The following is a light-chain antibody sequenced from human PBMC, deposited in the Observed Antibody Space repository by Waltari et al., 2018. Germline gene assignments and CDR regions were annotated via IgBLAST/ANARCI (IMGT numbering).Light chain of an antibody. Sequence: QSALTQPPSASGSPGQSVTLSCTGTSSDIGGYNFVSWYQQHPGKAPRLLIYEVTKRPSGVPNRFSGSKSGNSASLTVSGLQAEDEADYYCSSYAGGNNPGLFGTGTKVTVL. CDR2: EVT. J-gene: IGLJ1*01. CDR3: SSYAGGNNPGL. CDR1: SSDIGGYNF. V-gene: IGLV2-8*01.